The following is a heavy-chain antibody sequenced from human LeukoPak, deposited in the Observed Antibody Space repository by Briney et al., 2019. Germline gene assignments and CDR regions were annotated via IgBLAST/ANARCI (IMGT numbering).Heavy chain of an antibody. D-gene: IGHD5-18*01. V-gene: IGHV4-4*07. Sequence: PSETLSLTCTVSGGSISSYYWSWIRQPAGKGLEWIGRIYTSGSTNYNPSLKSRVTMSVDTSKNQFSLKLSSVTAADTAVYYCARDLNTAMAGYNWFDPWGQGTLVTVSS. CDR3: ARDLNTAMAGYNWFDP. J-gene: IGHJ5*02. CDR2: IYTSGST. CDR1: GGSISSYY.